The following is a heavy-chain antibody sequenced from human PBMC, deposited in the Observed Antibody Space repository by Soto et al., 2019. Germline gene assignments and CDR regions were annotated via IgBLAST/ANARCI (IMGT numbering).Heavy chain of an antibody. D-gene: IGHD1-26*01. V-gene: IGHV3-23*01. Sequence: EVQLLESGGGLVQPGGSLRLSCAASGFTFSIYAMRWVRQAPVKGLEWVSAISGSGDSTYYADSVKGRFTISRDHSKNTLYLQMNSLRAEDTAVYYCARRGSGSYYDYWGQGTLVTVSS. CDR1: GFTFSIYA. J-gene: IGHJ4*02. CDR2: ISGSGDST. CDR3: ARRGSGSYYDY.